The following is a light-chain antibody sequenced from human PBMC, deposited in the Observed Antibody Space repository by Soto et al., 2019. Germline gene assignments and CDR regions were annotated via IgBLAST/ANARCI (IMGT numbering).Light chain of an antibody. J-gene: IGLJ1*01. CDR3: AAWDDSLSGYV. CDR1: SSNIGTNT. CDR2: SKN. Sequence: QSVLTQPPSASGTPGQRVTISCSGSSSNIGTNTVNWYQQLPGTAPKLLIYSKNQRPSGVPDRFSGSKSGTSASLAISGLQSEDEADYYCAAWDDSLSGYVFGSGTKLTVL. V-gene: IGLV1-44*01.